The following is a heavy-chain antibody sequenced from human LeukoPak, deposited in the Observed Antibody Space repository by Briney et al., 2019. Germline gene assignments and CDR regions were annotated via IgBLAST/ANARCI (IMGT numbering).Heavy chain of an antibody. J-gene: IGHJ4*02. Sequence: ASVKVSCKASGYTFTSYGISWVRQAPGQGLEWMGWISAYKGNTNYAQKLQGRVTMTTDTSTSTAYMELRSLRSDDTAVYYCARGSFGVLRFLEWSGTLDYWGQGTLVTVSS. CDR1: GYTFTSYG. V-gene: IGHV1-18*01. CDR3: ARGSFGVLRFLEWSGTLDY. CDR2: ISAYKGNT. D-gene: IGHD3-3*01.